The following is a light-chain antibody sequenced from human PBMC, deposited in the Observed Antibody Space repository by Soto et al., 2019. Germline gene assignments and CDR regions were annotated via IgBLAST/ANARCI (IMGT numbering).Light chain of an antibody. CDR2: ESS. J-gene: IGKJ1*01. Sequence: AIQLTQSPSSLSASVGDRVTITCRASQGISTLLAWYQQKPGKAPKVLIYESSLLQSGVPSRFSGSGSGTDFTLTISSLQPEDFATYYCQHFKSYQGTFGQGTKVDIK. CDR1: QGISTL. CDR3: QHFKSYQGT. V-gene: IGKV1-13*02.